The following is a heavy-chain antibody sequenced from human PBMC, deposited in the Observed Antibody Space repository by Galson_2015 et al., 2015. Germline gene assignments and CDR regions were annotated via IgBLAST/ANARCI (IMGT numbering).Heavy chain of an antibody. CDR3: ARRPNSGSYWVGPELDAFDI. CDR2: INAGNGNT. V-gene: IGHV1-3*01. J-gene: IGHJ3*02. Sequence: SVKVSCKASGYTFTSYAMHWVRQAPGQRLEWMGWINAGNGNTKYSQKFQGRVTITRDTSASTAYMQLSSLRSEDTAVYYCARRPNSGSYWVGPELDAFDIWGQGTMVTVSS. D-gene: IGHD1-26*01. CDR1: GYTFTSYA.